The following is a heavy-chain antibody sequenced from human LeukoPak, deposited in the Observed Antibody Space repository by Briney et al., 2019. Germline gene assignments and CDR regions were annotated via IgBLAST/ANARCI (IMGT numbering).Heavy chain of an antibody. CDR1: GFTFSSYE. Sequence: PGGSLRLSCAASGFTFSSYEMNWVRQAPGKGLEWVSVIYSGGDTYYADSVKGRFTISRDNSKNTLYLQINSLRAEDTAVYYCARTYCSGGSCYLDYWGQGTLVTVSS. J-gene: IGHJ4*02. D-gene: IGHD2-15*01. CDR2: IYSGGDT. CDR3: ARTYCSGGSCYLDY. V-gene: IGHV3-53*01.